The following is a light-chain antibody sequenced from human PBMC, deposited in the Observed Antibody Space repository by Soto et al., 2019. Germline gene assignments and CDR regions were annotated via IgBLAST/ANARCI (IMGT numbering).Light chain of an antibody. CDR2: EVS. CDR3: CSYASSSTLV. Sequence: SVLTQPASVSGSPGQSITISCTGTSSDVGNYNLVSWYQHHPGKAPKLMIYEVSKRPSGVSDRFSGSKSGNTASLTISGLQTEDEADYYCCSYASSSTLVFGGGTKLTVL. V-gene: IGLV2-23*02. CDR1: SSDVGNYNL. J-gene: IGLJ3*02.